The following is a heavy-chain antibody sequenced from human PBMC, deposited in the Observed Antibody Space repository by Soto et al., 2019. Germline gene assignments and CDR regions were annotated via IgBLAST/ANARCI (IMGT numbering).Heavy chain of an antibody. D-gene: IGHD5-18*01. J-gene: IGHJ4*02. V-gene: IGHV1-69*08. CDR3: ARDLPVPHLYSYGPLPLDY. Sequence: QVQLVQSGAEVKKPGSSVKVSCKASGGTFSSYTISWVRQAPGQGLEWMGRLIPILGIANYAQKFQGRVTITADKSTSTAYMELSSLRSEDTAVYYCARDLPVPHLYSYGPLPLDYWGQGTLVTVSS. CDR1: GGTFSSYT. CDR2: LIPILGIA.